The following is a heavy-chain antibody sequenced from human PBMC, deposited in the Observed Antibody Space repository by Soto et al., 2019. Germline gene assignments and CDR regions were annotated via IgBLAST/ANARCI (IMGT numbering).Heavy chain of an antibody. J-gene: IGHJ6*02. Sequence: QVQLQQWGAGLLKPSETLSLTCAVYGGSFSGYYWSWIRQPPGKGLEWIGEINHSGSTNYNPSLKSRVTISVDTSKNQFSLKLSSVTAADTAVYYCARGPLYYYDRRGMDVWGQGTTVTVSS. V-gene: IGHV4-34*01. D-gene: IGHD3-22*01. CDR2: INHSGST. CDR1: GGSFSGYY. CDR3: ARGPLYYYDRRGMDV.